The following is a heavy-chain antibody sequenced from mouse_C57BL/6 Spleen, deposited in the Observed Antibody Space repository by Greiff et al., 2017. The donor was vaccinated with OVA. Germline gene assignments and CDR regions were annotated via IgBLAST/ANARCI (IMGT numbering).Heavy chain of an antibody. V-gene: IGHV5-4*01. CDR2: ISDGGSYT. CDR1: GFTFSSYA. J-gene: IGHJ2*01. CDR3: ARDHAYSDY. Sequence: EVKVVESGGGLVKPGGSLKLSCAASGFTFSSYAMSWVRQTPEERLEWVATISDGGSYTYYPDNVKGRFTISRDNAKNNLYLQMSHLKSEDTAMYYCARDHAYSDYWGQGTTLTVSS.